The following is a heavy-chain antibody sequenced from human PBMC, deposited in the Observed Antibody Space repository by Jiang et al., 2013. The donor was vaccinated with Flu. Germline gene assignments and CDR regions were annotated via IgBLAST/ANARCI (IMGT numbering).Heavy chain of an antibody. CDR1: GGSFSGYY. CDR2: INDSGST. CDR3: ARGPLESGDYYNNGFDI. V-gene: IGHV4-34*01. J-gene: IGHJ3*02. Sequence: LLKPSETLSLTCAVYGGSFSGYYWSWIRQPPGKGLEWIGEINDSGSTNYNPSLKSRVTTSLDTSRKQFSLKLSSVTAADTGIYFCARGPLESGDYYNNGFDIWGQGTVVSVSS. D-gene: IGHD3-10*01.